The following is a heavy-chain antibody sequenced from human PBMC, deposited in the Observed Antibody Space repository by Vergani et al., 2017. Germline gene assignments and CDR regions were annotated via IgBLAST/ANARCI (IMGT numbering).Heavy chain of an antibody. Sequence: QVQLQESGPGLVKPSETLSLTCTVSGGSISSYYWSWIRQPPGKGLEWIGYIYYSGSTNYNPSLKNRVTISVDTSKNQFSLKLSSVTAADTAVYYCARGPYYGDYYYYGMDVWGQGTTVTVSS. CDR1: GGSISSYY. D-gene: IGHD4-17*01. CDR2: IYYSGST. J-gene: IGHJ6*02. V-gene: IGHV4-59*01. CDR3: ARGPYYGDYYYYGMDV.